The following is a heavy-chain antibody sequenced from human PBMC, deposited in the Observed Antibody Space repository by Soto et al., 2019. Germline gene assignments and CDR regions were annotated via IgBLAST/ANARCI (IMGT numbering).Heavy chain of an antibody. CDR2: ISASGGIT. J-gene: IGHJ6*02. CDR1: GFTFSNFA. V-gene: IGHV3-23*01. D-gene: IGHD2-15*01. CDR3: ARNLAAGYYYYYYGMDV. Sequence: GGSLRLSCAASGFTFSNFAMSWVRQAPGKGLEWVSAISASGGITYYADSVKGRFTISRDNSKNTLYLQMNSLRAEDTAVYYCARNLAAGYYYYYYGMDVWGQGTTVTVSS.